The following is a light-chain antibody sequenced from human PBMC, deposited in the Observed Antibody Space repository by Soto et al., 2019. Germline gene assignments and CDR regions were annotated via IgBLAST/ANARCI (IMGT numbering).Light chain of an antibody. CDR1: SSDVGDFNY. V-gene: IGLV2-14*03. CDR2: DVT. CDR3: SSYSSSPTHVV. J-gene: IGLJ2*01. Sequence: QSALTQPASVSGSPGRSVTISCTGTSSDVGDFNYVSWYQHLPGRAPKLIIYDVTNRPSGISYRFSASKSGRTASLTISGLQAEDGAYYYCSSYSSSPTHVVFGGGTKLTVL.